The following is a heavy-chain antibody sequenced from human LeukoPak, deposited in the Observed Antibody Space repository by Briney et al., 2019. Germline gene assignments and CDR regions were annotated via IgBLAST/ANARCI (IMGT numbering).Heavy chain of an antibody. CDR3: ARAAWFGEFGY. D-gene: IGHD3-10*01. Sequence: SETLSLTCTVSGGSISSSSYYWGWIRQPPGKGLEWIGSIYYSGSAYYNPSLKSRVSISVDTSKNQFSLKLSSVTAADTAVYYCARAAWFGEFGYWGQGTLVTVSS. CDR1: GGSISSSSYY. J-gene: IGHJ4*02. CDR2: IYYSGSA. V-gene: IGHV4-39*07.